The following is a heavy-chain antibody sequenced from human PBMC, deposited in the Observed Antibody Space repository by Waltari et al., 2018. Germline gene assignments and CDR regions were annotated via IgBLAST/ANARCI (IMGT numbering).Heavy chain of an antibody. Sequence: QVLLAQSGAEVKMPGASVRVSCSGNTLSGYFLHLVRQAPGQGLEWMGWINFNTGGTLYAQKFQGRVTITRDTSIATAYMELSGLRYDDTAVYYCATDRGGYPVMDVWGQGTTVTVSS. D-gene: IGHD5-12*01. CDR2: INFNTGGT. CDR1: GNTLSGYF. J-gene: IGHJ6*02. V-gene: IGHV1-2*02. CDR3: ATDRGGYPVMDV.